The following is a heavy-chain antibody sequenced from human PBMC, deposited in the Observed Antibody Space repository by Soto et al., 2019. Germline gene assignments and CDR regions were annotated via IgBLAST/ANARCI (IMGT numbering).Heavy chain of an antibody. CDR1: GGSISSGDYY. V-gene: IGHV4-30-4*01. CDR2: IYYSGST. D-gene: IGHD3-9*01. CDR3: VRVPPFERHFDY. Sequence: QVQLQESGPGLVKPSQTLSLTCTVSGGSISSGDYYWSWIRKPPGKGLEWIGYIYYSGSTDYNPSLKSRVSISADTSKNQCSLKLRSMTAADTAVYYCVRVPPFERHFDYWGQGTLVTVSS. J-gene: IGHJ4*02.